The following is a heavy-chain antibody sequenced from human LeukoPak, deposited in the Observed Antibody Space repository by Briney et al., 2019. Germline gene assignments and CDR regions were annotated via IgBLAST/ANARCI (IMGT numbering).Heavy chain of an antibody. J-gene: IGHJ4*02. Sequence: ASVKVSCKASGYIFSNYAISWVRQAPGQGLEWVGWINTYNGNTNYPQKFQGRVTMTRNTSISTAYMELSSLRSEDTAVYYCAREGAAAGLEPDYWGQGTLVTVSS. CDR3: AREGAAAGLEPDY. CDR2: INTYNGNT. D-gene: IGHD6-13*01. V-gene: IGHV1-8*02. CDR1: GYIFSNYA.